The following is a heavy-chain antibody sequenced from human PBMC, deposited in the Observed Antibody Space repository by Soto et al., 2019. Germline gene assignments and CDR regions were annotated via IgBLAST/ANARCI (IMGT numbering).Heavy chain of an antibody. CDR1: GYAFTTYG. V-gene: IGHV1-18*01. J-gene: IGHJ4*02. CDR3: ARGRYGDY. D-gene: IGHD1-1*01. Sequence: QVHLVQSGAEVKKPGASVKVSCKGSGYAFTTYGITWGRQAPGQGLEWRGWISAHKGNTNYAQRLQGRVTVTRDTSTSTAYMELRSLRSDDTAVYYCARGRYGDYWGQGALVTVSS. CDR2: ISAHKGNT.